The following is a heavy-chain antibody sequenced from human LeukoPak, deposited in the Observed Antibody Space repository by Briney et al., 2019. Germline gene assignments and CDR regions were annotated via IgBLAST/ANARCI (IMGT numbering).Heavy chain of an antibody. CDR3: ARGIYCGDDCFGAFAI. V-gene: IGHV3-21*01. D-gene: IGHD2-21*02. Sequence: SVKGRSTISRDNAKNSLYLQMSSLRAEDTAVYYCARGIYCGDDCFGAFAIWGQGTMVTVSS. J-gene: IGHJ3*02.